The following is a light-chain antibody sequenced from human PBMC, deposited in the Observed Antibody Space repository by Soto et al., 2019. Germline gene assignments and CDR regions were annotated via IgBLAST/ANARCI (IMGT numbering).Light chain of an antibody. V-gene: IGLV2-14*01. CDR2: EVS. Sequence: QSVLTQPASVSGSPGQSITISCTGTSSDVGGYNFVSWYQQHPGRAPKLLIYEVSRRPSGVSNRFSGSKSGDTASLNISGLQAEDEADYYCYSYRGYYTRVFGTGTKVTVL. J-gene: IGLJ1*01. CDR3: YSYRGYYTRV. CDR1: SSDVGGYNF.